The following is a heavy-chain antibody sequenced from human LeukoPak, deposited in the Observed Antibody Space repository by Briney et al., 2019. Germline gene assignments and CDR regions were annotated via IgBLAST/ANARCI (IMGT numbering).Heavy chain of an antibody. Sequence: GASVKVSCKASGYTFTGYYMHWVRQAPGQGLEWMGWINPNSGGTNYAQKFQGRVTMTRDTSISTAYMELSRLRSDDTAVYYCARLSGYDTDSLFDYWGQGTLVTVSS. CDR1: GYTFTGYY. D-gene: IGHD5-12*01. J-gene: IGHJ4*02. CDR3: ARLSGYDTDSLFDY. V-gene: IGHV1-2*02. CDR2: INPNSGGT.